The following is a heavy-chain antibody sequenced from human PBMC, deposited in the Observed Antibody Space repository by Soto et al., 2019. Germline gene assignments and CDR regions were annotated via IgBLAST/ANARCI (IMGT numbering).Heavy chain of an antibody. D-gene: IGHD3-10*01. Sequence: QVQLVQSGAEVKKPGASVKVSCKASGYTFTSYGISWVRQAPGQGLEWMGWISAYNGNTNYAQKLQGRVTMTTDTSTSKAYMELRGLRSDDTAVYYCARDSGPPPLITMVRGVIDPWFDPWGQGTLVTVSS. CDR2: ISAYNGNT. J-gene: IGHJ5*02. CDR3: ARDSGPPPLITMVRGVIDPWFDP. V-gene: IGHV1-18*01. CDR1: GYTFTSYG.